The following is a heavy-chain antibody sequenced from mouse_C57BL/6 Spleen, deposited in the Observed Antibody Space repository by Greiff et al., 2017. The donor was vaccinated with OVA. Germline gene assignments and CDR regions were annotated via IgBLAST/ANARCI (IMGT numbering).Heavy chain of an antibody. CDR3: ARGLLGMDAMGY. CDR2: ISDGGSYT. Sequence: EVQLVESGGGLVKPGGSLKLSCAASGFTFSSYAMSWVRQTPEKRLEWVATISDGGSYTYYPDNVKGRFTVSRDNAKNNLYLQMSHLKYEDTAMYDCARGLLGMDAMGYWGKGTSVTVAS. CDR1: GFTFSSYA. J-gene: IGHJ4*01. V-gene: IGHV5-4*01. D-gene: IGHD2-3*01.